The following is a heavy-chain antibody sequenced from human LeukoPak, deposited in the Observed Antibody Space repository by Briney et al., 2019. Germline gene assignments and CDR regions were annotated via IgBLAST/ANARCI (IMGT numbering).Heavy chain of an antibody. D-gene: IGHD3-10*01. J-gene: IGHJ3*02. CDR3: ARDGGYGSGAFDI. CDR2: IYYSGST. CDR1: GGSISSYY. Sequence: SETLSLTCTVSGGSISSYYWSWIRQPPGKGLEWIGYIYYSGSTNYNPSLKSRFTISVDTSKNQFSLKLSSVTAADTAVYYCARDGGYGSGAFDIWGQGTMVTVSS. V-gene: IGHV4-59*01.